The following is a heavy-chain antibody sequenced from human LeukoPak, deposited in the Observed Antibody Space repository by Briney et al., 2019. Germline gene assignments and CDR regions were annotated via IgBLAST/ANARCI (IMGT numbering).Heavy chain of an antibody. CDR1: GFTFDDYA. D-gene: IGHD4-23*01. CDR2: ISWNSGSI. CDR3: AKDPDYGGNFGYFDY. V-gene: IGHV3-9*01. Sequence: GRSLRLSCAASGFTFDDYAMHWVRQAPGKGLEWVSGISWNSGSIGYADSVKGRFTISRDNAKNSLYLQMNSLRAEDTALYYCAKDPDYGGNFGYFDYWGQGTLVTVSS. J-gene: IGHJ4*02.